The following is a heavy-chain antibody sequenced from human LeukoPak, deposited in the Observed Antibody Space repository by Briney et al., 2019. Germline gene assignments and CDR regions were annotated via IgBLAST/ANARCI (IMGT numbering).Heavy chain of an antibody. CDR1: GGSFSGYY. CDR3: ARLTQYFRYYYYMDV. CDR2: INHSGST. J-gene: IGHJ6*03. V-gene: IGHV4-34*01. D-gene: IGHD2/OR15-2a*01. Sequence: SETLSLTCAVYGGSFSGYYWSWIRQPPGKGLEWIGEINHSGSTNYNPSLKSRVTISVDTSKNQFSLKLSSVTAADTAVYYCARLTQYFRYYYYMDVWGKGTTVTVSS.